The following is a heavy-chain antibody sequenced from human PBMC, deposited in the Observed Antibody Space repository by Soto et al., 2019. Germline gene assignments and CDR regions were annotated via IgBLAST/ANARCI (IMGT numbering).Heavy chain of an antibody. CDR3: IQSRCGGDCLQSYESYYYYGMDV. Sequence: QITLKESGPTLVKPTQTLTLTCTFSAFSLSTGGVGVGWIRQPPGKALEWLALIYWDDDKRYSPSLRSRLTITKDTSKNQVVLTMTNMDPVDTATYYCIQSRCGGDCLQSYESYYYYGMDVWGQGTTVTVSS. CDR1: AFSLSTGGVG. J-gene: IGHJ6*02. D-gene: IGHD2-21*02. CDR2: IYWDDDK. V-gene: IGHV2-5*02.